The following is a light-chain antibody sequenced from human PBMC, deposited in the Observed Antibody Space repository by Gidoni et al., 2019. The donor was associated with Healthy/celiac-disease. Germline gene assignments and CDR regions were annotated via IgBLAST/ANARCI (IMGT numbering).Light chain of an antibody. V-gene: IGLV3-1*01. CDR1: KLGDKY. CDR3: QAWDSSTVV. CDR2: QDR. Sequence: SYELTQPPSVSVSPGQTASITCSGDKLGDKYACWYQQKPGQSPVLVIYQDRKRPSGIPERFSGSNSGNTATLTIRGTQAMDGADYYCQAWDSSTVVFGGGTKLTVL. J-gene: IGLJ2*01.